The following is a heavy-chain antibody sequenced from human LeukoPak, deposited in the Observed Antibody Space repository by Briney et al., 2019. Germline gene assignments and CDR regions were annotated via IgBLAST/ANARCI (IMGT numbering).Heavy chain of an antibody. CDR3: AKDLGIVVARWSY. CDR1: GFTFSSYA. J-gene: IGHJ4*02. V-gene: IGHV3-23*01. D-gene: IGHD2-2*01. CDR2: ISGSGGST. Sequence: GGSLRLSCAASGFTFSSYAMSWVRQAPGKGLEWVSAISGSGGSTYYADSVKGRFTISRDNSKNTLYLQMNSLRAEDAAVYYCAKDLGIVVARWSYWGQGTLVTVSS.